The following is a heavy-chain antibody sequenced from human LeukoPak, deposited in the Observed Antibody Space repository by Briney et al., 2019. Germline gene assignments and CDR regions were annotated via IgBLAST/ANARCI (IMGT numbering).Heavy chain of an antibody. J-gene: IGHJ6*02. D-gene: IGHD6-13*01. Sequence: SQTLSLTCAISGDSVSSNSAAWNWIRQSPSRGLEWLGRTYYRSKWYNDYAVSVKSRITINPDTSKNQFSLQLNSVTPEDTAVYYCARGRTLAAAGRGFYYYYGKDVWGQGTTVNVSS. CDR2: TYYRSKWYN. CDR1: GDSVSSNSAA. CDR3: ARGRTLAAAGRGFYYYYGKDV. V-gene: IGHV6-1*01.